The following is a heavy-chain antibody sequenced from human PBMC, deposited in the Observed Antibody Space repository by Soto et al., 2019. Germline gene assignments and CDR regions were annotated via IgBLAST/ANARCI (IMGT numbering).Heavy chain of an antibody. CDR2: INHSGST. J-gene: IGHJ5*02. D-gene: IGHD6-13*01. Sequence: SETLSLTCAVYGGSFSGYYWSWIRQPPGKGLEWIGEINHSGSTNYNPSLKSRVTISVDTSKNQFSLKLSSVTAADTAVYYCARGALLIAAAGTNWFDPWGQGTLVTVSS. CDR3: ARGALLIAAAGTNWFDP. V-gene: IGHV4-34*01. CDR1: GGSFSGYY.